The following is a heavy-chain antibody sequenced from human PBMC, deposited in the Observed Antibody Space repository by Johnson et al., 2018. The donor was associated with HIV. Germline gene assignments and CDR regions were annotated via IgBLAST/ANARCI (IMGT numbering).Heavy chain of an antibody. Sequence: VQLVESGGGVVRPGGSLRLSCAASGFTFDDYGMSWVRQAPGKGLEWVANIKQDGSEKYYVDSVKGRFTISRDNAKNSLYLQMNSLRAEDTAVYYCARERSGTIAFDIWGQGPMVTVSS. J-gene: IGHJ3*02. CDR1: GFTFDDYG. CDR3: ARERSGTIAFDI. V-gene: IGHV3-7*03. CDR2: IKQDGSEK. D-gene: IGHD1-7*01.